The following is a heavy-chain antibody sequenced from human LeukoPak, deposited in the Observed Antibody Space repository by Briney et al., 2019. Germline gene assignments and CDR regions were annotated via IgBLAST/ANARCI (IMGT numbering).Heavy chain of an antibody. J-gene: IGHJ4*02. V-gene: IGHV1-2*02. D-gene: IGHD5-18*01. Sequence: ASVTVSCKASGYTFTDYYMHWVRQAPGQGLEWMGWINPNSGGTNYAQKFQGRVTMTRDTSISTAYMELSRLRSDDTAVYYCARGSYTASHRRVYYFDYWGQGTLVTVSS. CDR2: INPNSGGT. CDR3: ARGSYTASHRRVYYFDY. CDR1: GYTFTDYY.